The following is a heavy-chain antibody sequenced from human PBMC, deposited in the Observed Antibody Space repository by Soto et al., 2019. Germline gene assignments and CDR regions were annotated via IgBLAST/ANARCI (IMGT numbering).Heavy chain of an antibody. V-gene: IGHV1-69*13. CDR3: ARGRYCSSTSCYTNHYYYYYGMDV. D-gene: IGHD2-2*02. Sequence: SVQVSCKASGGTFSSYAISWVRQAPGQGLEWMGGIIPIFGTANYAQKFQGRVTITADESTSTAYMELSSLRSEDTAVYYCARGRYCSSTSCYTNHYYYYYGMDVWGQGTTVTVSS. CDR2: IIPIFGTA. CDR1: GGTFSSYA. J-gene: IGHJ6*02.